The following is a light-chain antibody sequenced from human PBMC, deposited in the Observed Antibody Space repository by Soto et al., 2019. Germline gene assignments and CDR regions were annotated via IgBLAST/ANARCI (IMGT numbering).Light chain of an antibody. Sequence: EIVLTQSPGTLSLSPWERATLSCRASQSVSSSYLAWYQQKPGQAPRLLIYGASSRATGIPDRSSGSGSGTDFTLTISRLEPEDFAVYYCQQYGSSPTFGQGTKVDIK. J-gene: IGKJ1*01. V-gene: IGKV3-20*01. CDR1: QSVSSSY. CDR2: GAS. CDR3: QQYGSSPT.